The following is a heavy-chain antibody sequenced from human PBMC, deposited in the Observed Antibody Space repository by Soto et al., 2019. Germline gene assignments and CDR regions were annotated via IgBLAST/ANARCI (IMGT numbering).Heavy chain of an antibody. J-gene: IGHJ6*02. D-gene: IGHD6-6*01. Sequence: PSETLSLTCTVSGGSIRSGGYYWSWVRQNPRRGLEWIGNIYYSGNTYYNPSLKSRLTISVDTSKNQFSLKLSSVTAADTAVYYCASAGSSSFYYGMDVWGQGTTVTVSS. V-gene: IGHV4-31*03. CDR2: IYYSGNT. CDR3: ASAGSSSFYYGMDV. CDR1: GGSIRSGGYY.